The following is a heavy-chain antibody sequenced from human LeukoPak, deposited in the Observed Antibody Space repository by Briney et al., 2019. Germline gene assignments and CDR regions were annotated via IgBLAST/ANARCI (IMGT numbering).Heavy chain of an antibody. CDR1: GFIFSDSV. CDR3: ARRTSGAKDL. J-gene: IGHJ6*04. Sequence: GGSLRLSCAASGFIFSDSVMSWVRQAPGTGLGWISSSSSSGYTDNVDSLEGLFSISRDNSKDTLYLQMNSLRVEDTAVYYCARRTSGAKDLWGKGTTVTVSP. D-gene: IGHD3-16*01. CDR2: SSSSGYT. V-gene: IGHV3-23*05.